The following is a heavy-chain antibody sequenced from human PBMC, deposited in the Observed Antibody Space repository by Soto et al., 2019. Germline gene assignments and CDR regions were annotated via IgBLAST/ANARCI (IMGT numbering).Heavy chain of an antibody. V-gene: IGHV5-51*01. CDR2: IYPGDSDT. Sequence: GDSLKMSFEGSGYIFTSYWIGWVRQMPGKGLEWMWIIYPGDSDTIYIPSFQGQVTISADKSISTAYLHWNSLTASDTAMYFCARLDHFDTSARWPGDFHXWGQVTLVTVPX. J-gene: IGHJ4*02. CDR1: GYIFTSYW. CDR3: ARLDHFDTSARWPGDFHX. D-gene: IGHD3-22*01.